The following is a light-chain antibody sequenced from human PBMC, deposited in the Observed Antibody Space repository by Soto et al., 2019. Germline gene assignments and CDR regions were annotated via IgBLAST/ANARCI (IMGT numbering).Light chain of an antibody. CDR1: QSNNSN. J-gene: IGKJ4*01. CDR2: RVS. CDR3: QQYNNWPRAT. V-gene: IGKV3-15*01. Sequence: EIVMTQSPATLSLSPGERATLSCRASQSNNSNLAWYQQKPGQAPRLFMFRVSSRATGVPARFSGSGSETEFNLTISSLQSEDFAVYYCQQYNNWPRATFGGGTKVETK.